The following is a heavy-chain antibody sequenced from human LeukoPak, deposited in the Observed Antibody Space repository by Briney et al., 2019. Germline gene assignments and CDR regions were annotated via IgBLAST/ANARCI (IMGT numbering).Heavy chain of an antibody. V-gene: IGHV4-34*01. CDR3: ARVLGYCSGGSCLYYFDY. J-gene: IGHJ4*02. Sequence: HPSETLSLTCAVYGGSFSGYYWSWIRQPPGKGLEWIGEINHSGSTNYNPSLKSRVTISVDTSKNQFSLKLSSVTAADTAVYYCARVLGYCSGGSCLYYFDYWGQGTLVTVSS. CDR1: GGSFSGYY. CDR2: INHSGST. D-gene: IGHD2-15*01.